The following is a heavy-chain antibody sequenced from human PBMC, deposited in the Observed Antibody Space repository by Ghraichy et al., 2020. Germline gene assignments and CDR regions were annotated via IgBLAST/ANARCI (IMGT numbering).Heavy chain of an antibody. CDR3: ARGGDSSGYYNSYFDY. J-gene: IGHJ4*02. Sequence: ASVKVSCKASGYTFTNYAMHWVRQAPGQRLEWMGWINAGNGNTKYSQKFQGRVTITRDTSASTAYMELSSLRSEDTAVYYCARGGDSSGYYNSYFDYWGQGTLVTVSS. CDR2: INAGNGNT. D-gene: IGHD3-22*01. V-gene: IGHV1-3*01. CDR1: GYTFTNYA.